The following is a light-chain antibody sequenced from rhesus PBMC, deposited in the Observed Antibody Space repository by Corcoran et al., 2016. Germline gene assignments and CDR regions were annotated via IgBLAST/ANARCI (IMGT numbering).Light chain of an antibody. V-gene: IGKV1-44*02. J-gene: IGKJ2*01. Sequence: DIQMTQSPSSLSASVGDRVTITCRASQTISSYLAWYQQRPGKVPKLLIYAASSLESGGPSRFSGSGSGTEVTLTISSLQPEDFATYYGQQHNSHPHSFGQGTKVEIK. CDR3: QQHNSHPHS. CDR2: AAS. CDR1: QTISSY.